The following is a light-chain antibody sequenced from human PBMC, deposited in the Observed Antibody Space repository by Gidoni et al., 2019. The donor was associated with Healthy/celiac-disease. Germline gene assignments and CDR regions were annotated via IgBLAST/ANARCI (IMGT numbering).Light chain of an antibody. CDR2: DAS. CDR1: QSISSW. Sequence: DIQMTQSPSTLSASVGDRVTITCRASQSISSWLAWYQQEPGKAPKLLFYDASSLESGVPSRFSGSGSGTEFTLTISSLQPDDFATYYCQQYNSYSTTFXQXTKVEIK. CDR3: QQYNSYSTT. J-gene: IGKJ1*01. V-gene: IGKV1-5*01.